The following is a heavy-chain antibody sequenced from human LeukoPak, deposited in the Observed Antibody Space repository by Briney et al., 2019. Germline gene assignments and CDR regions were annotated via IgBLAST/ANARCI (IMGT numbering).Heavy chain of an antibody. CDR3: ARRVVVPAAPCYFDY. V-gene: IGHV3-74*01. CDR2: INSDGSST. Sequence: GGSLRLSCAASGFIFSSYWMHWVRQAPGKGLVWVSRINSDGSSTSYADSVKGRFTISRDNAKNTLYLQMNSLRAEDTAVYYCARRVVVPAAPCYFDYWGQGTLVTVSS. J-gene: IGHJ4*02. D-gene: IGHD2-2*01. CDR1: GFIFSSYW.